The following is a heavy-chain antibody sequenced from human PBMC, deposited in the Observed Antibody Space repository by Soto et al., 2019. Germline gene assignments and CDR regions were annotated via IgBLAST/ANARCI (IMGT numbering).Heavy chain of an antibody. V-gene: IGHV1-2*02. CDR2: INPNSGGT. CDR1: GYTFTDYY. Sequence: GASVKVSCKASGYTFTDYYMHWVRQAPGQGLEWMGWINPNSGGTNYAQKFQGRVTMTRDTSISTAYMELSRLRSDDTAVYYWARKLERRGSYYYYYDMDVWGQGTTVTV. CDR3: ARKLERRGSYYYYYDMDV. D-gene: IGHD1-1*01. J-gene: IGHJ6*02.